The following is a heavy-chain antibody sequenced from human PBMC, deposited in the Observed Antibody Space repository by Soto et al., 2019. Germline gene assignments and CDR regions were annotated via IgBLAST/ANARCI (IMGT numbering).Heavy chain of an antibody. CDR1: GFTFSSYG. V-gene: IGHV3-30*18. D-gene: IGHD4-17*01. CDR2: ISYHERDK. Sequence: GGSLRLSCAASGFTFSSYGMHWVRQAPGKWLEWVAAISYHERDKFYADSVKGRFTISRDNSENTLSLQMNSLSPEDTAVYYCAKASTTVTSYYFDYWGQGTLVTVSS. CDR3: AKASTTVTSYYFDY. J-gene: IGHJ4*02.